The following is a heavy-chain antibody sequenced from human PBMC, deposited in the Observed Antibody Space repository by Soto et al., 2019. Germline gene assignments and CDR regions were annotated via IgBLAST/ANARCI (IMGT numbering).Heavy chain of an antibody. J-gene: IGHJ4*02. Sequence: EVQLLESGGGLVQPGGSLRLSCAASGFTFSSYAMSWVRQAPGKGLEWVSGITGSGDNRYYADSVKVRFTISRDNSKNTLYLQMNSLRVEDTAVFYCAKDYGNFWDPLDYWGQGTLVTVSS. D-gene: IGHD4-17*01. CDR3: AKDYGNFWDPLDY. CDR1: GFTFSSYA. CDR2: ITGSGDNR. V-gene: IGHV3-23*01.